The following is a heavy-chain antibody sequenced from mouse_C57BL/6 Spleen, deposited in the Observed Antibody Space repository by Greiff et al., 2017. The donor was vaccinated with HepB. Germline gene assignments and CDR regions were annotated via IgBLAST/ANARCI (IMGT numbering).Heavy chain of an antibody. CDR1: GYTFTSYW. J-gene: IGHJ3*01. CDR2: IHPSDSDT. Sequence: QVHVKQPGAELVKPGASVKVSCKASGYTFTSYWMHWVKQRPGQGLEWIGRIHPSDSDTNYNQKFKAKATLTVDKSSSTAYMQLSSLTSEDSAVYYCAMGVFAYWGQGTLVTVSA. CDR3: AMGVFAY. V-gene: IGHV1-74*01.